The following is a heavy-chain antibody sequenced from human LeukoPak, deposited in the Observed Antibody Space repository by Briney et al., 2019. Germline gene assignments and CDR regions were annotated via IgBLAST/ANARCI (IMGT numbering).Heavy chain of an antibody. Sequence: GGSLRLSCAAPEFTFSTYWMNWVRQAPGKGLVWVASIKQDGREKYYVDFVKGRFTISRDNAKKSVYLQMNSLRAEDTAMYYCARRAANYDFWSGYNVWGKGTTVTVSS. D-gene: IGHD3-3*01. CDR2: IKQDGREK. V-gene: IGHV3-7*01. J-gene: IGHJ6*04. CDR3: ARRAANYDFWSGYNV. CDR1: EFTFSTYW.